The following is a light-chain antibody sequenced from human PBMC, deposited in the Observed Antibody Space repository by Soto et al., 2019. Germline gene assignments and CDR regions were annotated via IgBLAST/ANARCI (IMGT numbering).Light chain of an antibody. CDR2: GAS. V-gene: IGKV4-1*01. CDR1: QSVLSSANNKNY. Sequence: DIVMTQSPDSLAVSLGERATINCKSSQSVLSSANNKNYLAWYQQKPGQPPKLLIYGASTRASVVPDRFSGSGSGTDFTLTISSLQAEDVAVYYCQQYYGAPLTFGGGTTVEIK. J-gene: IGKJ4*01. CDR3: QQYYGAPLT.